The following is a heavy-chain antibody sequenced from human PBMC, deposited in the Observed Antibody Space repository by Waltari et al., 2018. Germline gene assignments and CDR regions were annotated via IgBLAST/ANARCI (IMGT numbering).Heavy chain of an antibody. CDR2: INPNSGGT. CDR3: ARDRRPYSSSSSVWFDP. J-gene: IGHJ5*02. D-gene: IGHD6-6*01. V-gene: IGHV1-2*06. CDR1: GYTFTGYY. Sequence: QVQLVQSGAEVKKPGASVKVSCKASGYTFTGYYMHWVRQAPGQGLEWMGRINPNSGGTNYAQKFQGRVTMTRDTSISTAYMELSRLRSDDTAVYYCARDRRPYSSSSSVWFDPWGQGTLVTVSS.